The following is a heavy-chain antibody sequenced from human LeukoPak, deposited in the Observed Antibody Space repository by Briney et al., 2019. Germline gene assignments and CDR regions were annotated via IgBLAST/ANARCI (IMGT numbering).Heavy chain of an antibody. J-gene: IGHJ4*02. V-gene: IGHV4-59*01. CDR3: ARRTGEHFDY. CDR1: GGSISSYY. CDR2: IYYSGST. Sequence: PSETLSLTCTVSGGSISSYYWSWIRRPPGKGLEWIGYIYYSGSTNYNPSLKSRVTISVDTSKNQFSLKLSSVTAADTAVYYCARRTGEHFDYWGQGTLVTVSS. D-gene: IGHD7-27*01.